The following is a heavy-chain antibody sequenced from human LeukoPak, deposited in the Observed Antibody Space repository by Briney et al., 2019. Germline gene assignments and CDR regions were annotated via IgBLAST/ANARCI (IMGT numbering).Heavy chain of an antibody. CDR2: MNPNSGST. J-gene: IGHJ3*02. CDR1: GYTFTSYD. CDR3: ATLLRYFDWLSEGAFDI. V-gene: IGHV1-8*01. D-gene: IGHD3-9*01. Sequence: ASVTVSCKAAGYTFTSYDINWMRQATAQGLEWMGWMNPNSGSTGYAQKFQGRVTMTRNTSISTSYMELSSLRSEDTAVYYCATLLRYFDWLSEGAFDIWGQGTMVTVSS.